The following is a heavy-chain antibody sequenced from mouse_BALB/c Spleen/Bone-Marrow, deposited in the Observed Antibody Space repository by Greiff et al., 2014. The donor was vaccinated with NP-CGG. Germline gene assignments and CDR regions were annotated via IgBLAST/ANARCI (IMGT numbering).Heavy chain of an antibody. J-gene: IGHJ1*01. CDR1: GYTFTAYI. V-gene: IGHV1-62-2*01. CDR2: FYPGSGSI. D-gene: IGHD2-10*02. Sequence: QVQLQQSGAGLVKPGASVKLSCKASGYTFTAYIIHWVKQRSGQGLEWIGWFYPGSGSIKYNEKFKDKATLTADKSSSTVYMELSRLTSEDSAVYFGARHESYGNYLYFDVWGAGTTVTVSS. CDR3: ARHESYGNYLYFDV.